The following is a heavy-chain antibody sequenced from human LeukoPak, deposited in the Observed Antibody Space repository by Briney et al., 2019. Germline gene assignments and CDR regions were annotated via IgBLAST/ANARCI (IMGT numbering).Heavy chain of an antibody. D-gene: IGHD6-13*01. V-gene: IGHV1-2*04. CDR1: GYTFTGYY. J-gene: IGHJ6*03. Sequence: ASVKVSCKASGYTFTGYYMHWVRQAPGQGLEWMGWINPNSGGTNYAQKFQGWVTMTRDTSISTAYMELSRLRSDDTAVYYCARFGSSHRTYYYMDVWGKGTTVTVSS. CDR3: ARFGSSHRTYYYMDV. CDR2: INPNSGGT.